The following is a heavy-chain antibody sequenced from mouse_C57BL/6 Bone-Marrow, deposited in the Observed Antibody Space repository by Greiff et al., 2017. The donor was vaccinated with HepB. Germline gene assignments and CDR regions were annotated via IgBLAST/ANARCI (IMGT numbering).Heavy chain of an antibody. D-gene: IGHD1-1*01. CDR3: ARHYGSMDY. J-gene: IGHJ2*01. CDR1: GYTFTSYG. Sequence: LVESGAELARPGASVKLSCKASGYTFTSYGISWVKQRTGQGLEWIGEIYPRSGNTYYNEKFKGKATLTADKSSSTAYMELRSLTSEDSAVYFCARHYGSMDYWGQGTTLTVSS. CDR2: IYPRSGNT. V-gene: IGHV1-81*01.